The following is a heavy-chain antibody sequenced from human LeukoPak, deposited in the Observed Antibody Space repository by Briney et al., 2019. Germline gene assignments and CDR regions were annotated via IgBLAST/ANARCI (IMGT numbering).Heavy chain of an antibody. CDR2: IYYSGST. CDR1: GGSISSYY. Sequence: SETLSLTCTVSGGSISSYYWSWIRQPPGKGLEWIGYIYYSGSTNYNPSLKSRVTISVDTSKNQFSLKLSSVTAADMAVYYCARGKRSYGRKTDAFDIWGQGTMVTVSS. J-gene: IGHJ3*02. D-gene: IGHD5-18*01. V-gene: IGHV4-59*01. CDR3: ARGKRSYGRKTDAFDI.